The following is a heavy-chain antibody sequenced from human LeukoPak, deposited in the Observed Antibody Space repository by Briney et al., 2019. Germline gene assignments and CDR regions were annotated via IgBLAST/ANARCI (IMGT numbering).Heavy chain of an antibody. D-gene: IGHD6-19*01. Sequence: SETLSLTCAVSGGSISSGGYSWSWIRQPPGKGLEWIGYIYHSGSTYYNPSLKSRVTTSVDRSKNQFSLKLSSVTAADTAVYYCARDMGIAVAGTGYYYYGMDVWGQGTTVTVSS. V-gene: IGHV4-30-2*01. CDR1: GGSISSGGYS. CDR3: ARDMGIAVAGTGYYYYGMDV. J-gene: IGHJ6*02. CDR2: IYHSGST.